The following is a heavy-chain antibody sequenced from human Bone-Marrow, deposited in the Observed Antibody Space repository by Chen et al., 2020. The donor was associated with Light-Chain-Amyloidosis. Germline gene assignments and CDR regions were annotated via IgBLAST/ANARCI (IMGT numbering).Heavy chain of an antibody. D-gene: IGHD6-6*01. CDR2: IDSSGTYI. Sequence: GLVKPGGSLRLSCAASGFTFASYTMNWVRQAPGKGLEWVSSIDSSGTYINYADSTRGRFSISRDNAKNSLYLQITSLRAEDTAVYYCARDQVEYKFFYSMDVWGKGTTVTVSS. CDR1: GFTFASYT. J-gene: IGHJ6*03. V-gene: IGHV3-21*06. CDR3: ARDQVEYKFFYSMDV.